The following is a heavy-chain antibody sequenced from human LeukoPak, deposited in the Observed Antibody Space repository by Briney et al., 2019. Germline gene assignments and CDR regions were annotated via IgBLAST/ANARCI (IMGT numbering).Heavy chain of an antibody. V-gene: IGHV4-39*01. J-gene: IGHJ5*02. CDR1: GGSISSSSYY. CDR2: IYYSGST. CDR3: ARYNWFDP. Sequence: PSETLSLTCTVSGGSISSSSYYWGWIRQPPGKGLEWIGSIYYSGSTYYNPSLKSRVTISVDTSKNQFSLKLSSVTAADTAVYYCARYNWFDPWGQGTLVTVSS.